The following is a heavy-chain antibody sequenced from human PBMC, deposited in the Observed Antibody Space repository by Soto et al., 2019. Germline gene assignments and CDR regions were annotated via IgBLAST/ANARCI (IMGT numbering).Heavy chain of an antibody. V-gene: IGHV1-18*01. CDR3: ARDRAPAYTGPAFPFDY. D-gene: IGHD1-1*01. J-gene: IGHJ4*02. CDR2: ISAYNGNT. CDR1: GYTFTSYG. Sequence: ASVKVSCKASGYTFTSYGISWVRQAPGQGLEWMGWISAYNGNTNYAQKLQGRVTMTTDTSTSTAYMELRSLRSDDTAVYYCARDRAPAYTGPAFPFDYWGQGTLVTVSS.